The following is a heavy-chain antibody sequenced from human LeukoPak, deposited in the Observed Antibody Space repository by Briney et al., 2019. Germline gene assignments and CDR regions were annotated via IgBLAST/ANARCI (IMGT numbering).Heavy chain of an antibody. CDR1: GGSFSGYY. D-gene: IGHD6-13*01. J-gene: IGHJ6*03. CDR2: INHSGST. CDR3: ASRYSSSWYRHYYYMDV. V-gene: IGHV4-34*01. Sequence: PSETLSLTCAVYGGSFSGYYWSWIRQPPGKGLEWIGEINHSGSTNYNPSLKSRVTISVDTSKNQFSLKLSSVTAADTAVYYCASRYSSSWYRHYYYMDVWGKGTTVTISS.